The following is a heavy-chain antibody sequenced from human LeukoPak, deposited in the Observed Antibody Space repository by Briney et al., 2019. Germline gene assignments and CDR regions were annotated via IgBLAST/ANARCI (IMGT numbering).Heavy chain of an antibody. V-gene: IGHV3-23*01. Sequence: GGSLRLSCAASGFTFSNFGMSWVRQAPGKGLEWVSVISGRGGSTYYADSGKGRFTISRDNSKNTLYLQMNSLRAEDTAVYYCARDYSAVAADYWGQGTLVTVSS. J-gene: IGHJ4*02. CDR1: GFTFSNFG. CDR2: ISGRGGST. CDR3: ARDYSAVAADY. D-gene: IGHD6-19*01.